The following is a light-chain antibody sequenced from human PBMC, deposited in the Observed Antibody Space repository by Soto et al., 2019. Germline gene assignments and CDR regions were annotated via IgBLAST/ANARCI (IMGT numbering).Light chain of an antibody. V-gene: IGLV1-44*01. J-gene: IGLJ1*01. Sequence: QSVLNQPHSESGTPGQRVTISCSGSSSNIGTSSVHWFQQLPGTAPKLLISTTNQRPSGVPERFSGSQSGTSASLASSGLQSEDEADYYCAAWDDSLNGHVFGTGTKVTVL. CDR1: SSNIGTSS. CDR3: AAWDDSLNGHV. CDR2: TTN.